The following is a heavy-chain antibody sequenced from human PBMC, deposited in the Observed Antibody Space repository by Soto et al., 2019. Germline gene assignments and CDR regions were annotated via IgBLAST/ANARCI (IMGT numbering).Heavy chain of an antibody. J-gene: IGHJ6*03. V-gene: IGHV4-34*01. Sequence: SETLSLTCAVYGGSFSGYYWSWIRQPPGKGLEWIGEINHSGSTNYNPSLKSRVTISVDTSKNQFSLKLSSVTAADTAVYYCARVSIPGAPHYYYMDVWGKGTTVTVSS. CDR2: INHSGST. CDR3: ARVSIPGAPHYYYMDV. D-gene: IGHD1-20*01. CDR1: GGSFSGYY.